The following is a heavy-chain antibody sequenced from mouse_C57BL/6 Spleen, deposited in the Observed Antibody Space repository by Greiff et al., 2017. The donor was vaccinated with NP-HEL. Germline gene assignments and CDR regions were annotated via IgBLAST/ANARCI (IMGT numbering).Heavy chain of an antibody. Sequence: QVQLQQPGAELVKPGASVKMSCKASGYTFTSYWITWVKQRPGQGLEWIGDIYPGSGSTNYNEKFKSKATLTVDTSSSTAYMQRSSLTSEDSAVYYCARGDFGSSIGFAYWGQGTLVTVSA. CDR1: GYTFTSYW. D-gene: IGHD1-1*01. CDR3: ARGDFGSSIGFAY. J-gene: IGHJ3*01. CDR2: IYPGSGST. V-gene: IGHV1-55*01.